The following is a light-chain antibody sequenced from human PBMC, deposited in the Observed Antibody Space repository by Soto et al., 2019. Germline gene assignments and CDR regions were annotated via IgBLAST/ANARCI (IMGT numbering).Light chain of an antibody. CDR2: NNN. J-gene: IGLJ1*01. V-gene: IGLV1-44*01. Sequence: QSALTQPPSASGTPGQRVTIACSGGSSNIGTNAVNWYQQLPGTAPKLLIYNNNQRPSGVPDRFSGSKSGTSASLAISGLQSEDEADYYCAAWDDSLNGYVFGTGTKVTV. CDR3: AAWDDSLNGYV. CDR1: SSNIGTNA.